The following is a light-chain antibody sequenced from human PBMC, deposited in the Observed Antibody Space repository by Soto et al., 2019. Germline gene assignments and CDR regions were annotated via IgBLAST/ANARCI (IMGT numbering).Light chain of an antibody. J-gene: IGLJ2*01. CDR3: STWDDSLRGLV. V-gene: IGLV1-44*01. Sequence: QSVLTQPPSASGAPGQGISISCSGSSSNIGGNSVSWYRQVPGTAPKLLIFSNHQRPSGVPDRFSGSKSGTSASLAISGHQSEDEADYYCSTWDDSLRGLVFGGGTKLTVL. CDR1: SSNIGGNS. CDR2: SNH.